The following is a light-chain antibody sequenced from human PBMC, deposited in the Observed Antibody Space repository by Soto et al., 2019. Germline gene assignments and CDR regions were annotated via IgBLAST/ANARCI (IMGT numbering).Light chain of an antibody. CDR3: QQYNNWPPWT. CDR2: GAS. CDR1: QGVSGN. Sequence: EIVMTQSPATLSVSPGERATLSCRASQGVSGNLAWYQQKPGQAPRLLIYGASTRATGIPVRFSGSGSGTEFTLTISSLQSEDFAVYYCQQYNNWPPWTFGQGTKVEIK. V-gene: IGKV3-15*01. J-gene: IGKJ1*01.